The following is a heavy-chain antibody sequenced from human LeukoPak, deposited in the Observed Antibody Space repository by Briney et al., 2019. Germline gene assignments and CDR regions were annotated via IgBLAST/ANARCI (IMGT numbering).Heavy chain of an antibody. CDR3: AKDREYSYVYDAFDI. CDR2: ISGSGSST. CDR1: GFTFSSYA. Sequence: PGGSLTLSCAASGFTFSSYAMSWVRQVPGKGLEWVSAISGSGSSTYYADSVKGRFTISRDNSENTLYLQMNTLRAEDTAVYYCAKDREYSYVYDAFDIWGQGTLVTVSS. D-gene: IGHD3-16*01. J-gene: IGHJ3*02. V-gene: IGHV3-23*01.